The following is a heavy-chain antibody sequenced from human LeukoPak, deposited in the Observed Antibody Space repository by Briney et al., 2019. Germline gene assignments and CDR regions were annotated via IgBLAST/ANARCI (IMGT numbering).Heavy chain of an antibody. Sequence: GGSLRLSCAASGFTFSDYYMSWIRQAPGKGLEWVSYISSSSSYTNYADSVKGRFTISRDNAKNSLYLQMNSLRAEDTAVYYCTADVPESSGYPFDYWGQGTLVTVSS. D-gene: IGHD3-22*01. CDR1: GFTFSDYY. J-gene: IGHJ4*02. CDR2: ISSSSSYT. CDR3: TADVPESSGYPFDY. V-gene: IGHV3-11*03.